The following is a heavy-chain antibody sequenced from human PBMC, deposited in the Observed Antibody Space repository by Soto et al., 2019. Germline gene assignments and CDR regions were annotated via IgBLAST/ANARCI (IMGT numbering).Heavy chain of an antibody. CDR1: GGSISSYY. CDR3: ARAGVVITNWFDP. Sequence: SETLSLTCTVSGGSISSYYWSWIRQPPGKGLEWIGYIYYSGSTNYNPSLKSRVTISVDTSKNQFSLKLSSVTAADTAVYYCARAGVVITNWFDPWRQGTLVTVSS. CDR2: IYYSGST. V-gene: IGHV4-59*01. J-gene: IGHJ5*02. D-gene: IGHD3-22*01.